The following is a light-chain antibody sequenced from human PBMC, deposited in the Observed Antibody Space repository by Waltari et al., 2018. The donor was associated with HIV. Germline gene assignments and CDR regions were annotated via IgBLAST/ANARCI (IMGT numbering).Light chain of an antibody. CDR3: QQSSSTLWT. CDR1: QSVNSH. CDR2: GAS. V-gene: IGKV3-15*01. Sequence: EVVMTQSPATLSVSPGERATLSCRASQSVNSHLAWYQHKPGQAPRLLIYGASTRATGVPARFSGSGSGTDFTLTISSLQPEDFATFYCQQSSSTLWTFGQGTNVEI. J-gene: IGKJ1*01.